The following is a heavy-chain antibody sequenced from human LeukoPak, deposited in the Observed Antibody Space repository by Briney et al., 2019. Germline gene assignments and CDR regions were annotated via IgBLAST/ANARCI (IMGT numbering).Heavy chain of an antibody. CDR3: ARKNTTSSEDY. Sequence: GGSLRLSCVASGFPFSSGMNWVRQAPGKGLEWVSFISGSSSIIDYADSVKGRFTISRDNGKNSLFLHMNSLRAEDTAVYYCARKNTTSSEDYWGQGTLVTVSS. D-gene: IGHD6-6*01. J-gene: IGHJ4*02. CDR2: ISGSSSII. CDR1: GFPFSSG. V-gene: IGHV3-48*01.